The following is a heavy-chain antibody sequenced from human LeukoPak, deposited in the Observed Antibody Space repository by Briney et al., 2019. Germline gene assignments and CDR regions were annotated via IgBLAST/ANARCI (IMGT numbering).Heavy chain of an antibody. V-gene: IGHV3-13*04. CDR2: IGTGGDT. CDR3: ARGGHSGYDFDY. Sequence: EGSLRLSCAASGFTFSDCDMHWVRQRTGIGLEWVSRIGTGGDTQYPGSVKGRFTISRENAKNSLYLQMNSLRAGDTAVYYCARGGHSGYDFDYWGQGTLVTVSS. CDR1: GFTFSDCD. J-gene: IGHJ4*02. D-gene: IGHD5-12*01.